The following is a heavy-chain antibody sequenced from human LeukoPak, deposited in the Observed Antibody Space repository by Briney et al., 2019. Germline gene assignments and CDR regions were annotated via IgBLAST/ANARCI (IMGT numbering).Heavy chain of an antibody. CDR3: VRMTILYGESHPGWFEH. CDR1: GLTFSSNY. V-gene: IGHV3-53*01. CDR2: LHPDGST. J-gene: IGHJ5*02. Sequence: GGSLRLSCAASGLTFSSNYMSWVRQSPGKGLEWVSVLHPDGSTYYSDSVKGRVTISRDTSKKNLFLQRKRLRGADTPLYYCVRMTILYGESHPGWFEHWGQGTLLTVSS. D-gene: IGHD4/OR15-4a*01.